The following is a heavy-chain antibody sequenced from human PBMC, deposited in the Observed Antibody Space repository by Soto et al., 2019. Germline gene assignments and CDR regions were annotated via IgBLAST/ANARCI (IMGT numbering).Heavy chain of an antibody. J-gene: IGHJ6*03. CDR3: ARGLRGYSYYYMDV. CDR2: ISGSGGTT. CDR1: GFTFSSYG. Sequence: EVQLLESGGGLVQPGGSLRLSCAASGFTFSSYGMSWVRQAPGKGLEWVSGISGSGGTTNYADSVKGRFTISRDNAKNTLYVQMDSLRAEDTAVYYCARGLRGYSYYYMDVWGKGTTVTVSS. D-gene: IGHD3-16*01. V-gene: IGHV3-23*01.